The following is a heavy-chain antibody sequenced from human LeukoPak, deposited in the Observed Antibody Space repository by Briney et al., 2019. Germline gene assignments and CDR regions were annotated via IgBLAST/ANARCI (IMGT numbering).Heavy chain of an antibody. CDR2: LRGDDET. CDR3: ARASWISSADVVW. CDR1: GFSFRHYA. J-gene: IGHJ4*02. D-gene: IGHD2-21*01. Sequence: GGSLRLSCAASGFSFRHYAMSWVRQAPTRGLEWVSSLRGDDETFYADSVKGRFTLSRDDSRNTVFLQLNNLRIDDTAVYYCARASWISSADVVWWGQGTLVTVSS. V-gene: IGHV3-23*01.